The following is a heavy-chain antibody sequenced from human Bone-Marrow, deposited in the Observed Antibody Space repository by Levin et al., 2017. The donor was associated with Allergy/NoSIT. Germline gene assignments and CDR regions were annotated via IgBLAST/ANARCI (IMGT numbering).Heavy chain of an antibody. D-gene: IGHD6-6*01. CDR1: GFSLRIYA. V-gene: IGHV3-23*01. Sequence: GGSLRLSCAASGFSLRIYAMSWVRQAPGKGLEWVSAISTSGGDTNYADSVKGRFTISRDNSKNTLSLEMNSLRAEDTAVYYCAKEDGSSLKDPFDNWGQGTLVTVSS. CDR2: ISTSGGDT. J-gene: IGHJ4*02. CDR3: AKEDGSSLKDPFDN.